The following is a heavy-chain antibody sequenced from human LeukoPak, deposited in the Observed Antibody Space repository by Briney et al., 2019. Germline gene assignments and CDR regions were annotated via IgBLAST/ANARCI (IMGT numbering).Heavy chain of an antibody. CDR3: ARGGGSYGGYYFDY. CDR2: INHSGST. V-gene: IGHV4-34*01. J-gene: IGHJ4*02. D-gene: IGHD1-26*01. CDR1: GGSFSGYY. Sequence: SETLSLTYAVYGGSFSGYYWSWIRQPPGKGLEWIGEINHSGSTNYNPSLKSRVTISVDTSKNQFSLKLSSVTAADTAVYYCARGGGSYGGYYFDYRGQGTLVTVSS.